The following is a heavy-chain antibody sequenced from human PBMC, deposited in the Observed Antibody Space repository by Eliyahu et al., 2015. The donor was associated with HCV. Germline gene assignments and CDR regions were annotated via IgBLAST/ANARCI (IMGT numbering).Heavy chain of an antibody. J-gene: IGHJ6*02. D-gene: IGHD2-2*01. CDR1: GFTFXSDS. V-gene: IGHV3-21*01. Sequence: EVQLVESGGGLVKPGGSLRLSCAASGFTFXSDSMNWVRQAPGKGLEWVSSISSSSSYIYYADSVKGRFTISRDNAKNSLYLQMNSLRAEDTAVYYCARDGDCSSTSCYGYVYYYYYYGMDVWGQGTTVTVSS. CDR3: ARDGDCSSTSCYGYVYYYYYYGMDV. CDR2: ISSSSSYI.